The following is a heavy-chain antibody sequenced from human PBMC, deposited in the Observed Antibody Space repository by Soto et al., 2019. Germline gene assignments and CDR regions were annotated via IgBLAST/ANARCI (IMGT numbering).Heavy chain of an antibody. D-gene: IGHD4-4*01. V-gene: IGHV1-69*06. CDR2: IIPIFGTA. Sequence: QVQLVQSGAEVKKPGSSVKVSCKASGGTFNSYAISWVRQAPGQGLEWMGGIIPIFGTANYAQKCQVRVTISADKSTSTVYMELSSLRAEDTAVYYCARALYSNSHYYYYGMDVWGQGTTVTVSS. CDR3: ARALYSNSHYYYYGMDV. J-gene: IGHJ6*02. CDR1: GGTFNSYA.